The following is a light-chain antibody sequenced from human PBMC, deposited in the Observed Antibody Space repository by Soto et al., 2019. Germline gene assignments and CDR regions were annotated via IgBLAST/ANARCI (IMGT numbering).Light chain of an antibody. V-gene: IGKV3-15*01. Sequence: IMMTQSPATLSGYPGERATLSCRASQSVSSYWDWYQQQPAQDARVLIYDASTRATGIPARFSGSGSGTEFTLPISSLQSDDFAVSYCQQYNNWSSWTFGQGTKVDIK. CDR1: QSVSSY. J-gene: IGKJ1*01. CDR2: DAS. CDR3: QQYNNWSSWT.